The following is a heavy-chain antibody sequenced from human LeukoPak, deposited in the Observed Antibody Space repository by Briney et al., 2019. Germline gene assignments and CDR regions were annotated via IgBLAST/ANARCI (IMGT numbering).Heavy chain of an antibody. CDR2: ISGSGIAI. CDR1: GFTFSDYY. D-gene: IGHD5-24*01. Sequence: GGSLRLSCAASGFTFSDYYMSWIRQAPGKGLEWVSYISGSGIAIYLADSVKGRFSISRDNAKNSLYLQMNSLRAEDTAVYYCARFDEKATIFDYWGQGTLVTVSS. J-gene: IGHJ4*02. CDR3: ARFDEKATIFDY. V-gene: IGHV3-11*04.